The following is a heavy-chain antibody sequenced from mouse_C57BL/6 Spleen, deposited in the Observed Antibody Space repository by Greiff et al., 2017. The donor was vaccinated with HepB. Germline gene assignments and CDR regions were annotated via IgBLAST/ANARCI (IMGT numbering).Heavy chain of an antibody. J-gene: IGHJ2*01. CDR1: GYTFTDYY. V-gene: IGHV1-26*01. CDR3: ARGGVTGPDY. Sequence: VQLQQSGPELVKPGASVKISCKASGYTFTDYYMNWVKQSHGKSLEWIGDINPNNGGTSYNQKFKGKATLTVDKSSSTAYMELRSLTSEDSAVYYCARGGVTGPDYWGQGTTLTVSS. CDR2: INPNNGGT. D-gene: IGHD4-1*01.